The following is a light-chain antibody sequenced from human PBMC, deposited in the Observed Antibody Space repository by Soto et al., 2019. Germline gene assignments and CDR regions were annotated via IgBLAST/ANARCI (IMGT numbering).Light chain of an antibody. V-gene: IGLV1-40*01. CDR1: SSNIGAGYD. J-gene: IGLJ3*02. CDR2: G. CDR3: QSYDSSLSRRWV. Sequence: QSVLTQPPSVSGAPGQRVIISCTGSSSNIGAGYDVHWYQQLPGTAPKLLVAGNRPSGVPDRFSVSKSGASASLAITGLQAEDEADYYCQSYDSSLSRRWVFGGGTKVTVL.